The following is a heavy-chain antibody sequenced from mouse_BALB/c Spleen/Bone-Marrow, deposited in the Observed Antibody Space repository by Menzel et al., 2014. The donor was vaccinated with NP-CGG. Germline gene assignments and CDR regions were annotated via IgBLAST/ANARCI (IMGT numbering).Heavy chain of an antibody. CDR2: IYPGDGDT. D-gene: IGHD1-1*01. Sequence: LVESGAELVRPGSSVKISCKSSGYSFSNYWMNWMKPRPGQGLEWIGQIYPGDGDTNYNGKFKGKATLTADKSSSTAYMQLSSLTSEDSAVYFCASRGDYSYAMDYWGQGTSVTVSS. CDR3: ASRGDYSYAMDY. V-gene: IGHV1-80*01. CDR1: GYSFSNYW. J-gene: IGHJ4*01.